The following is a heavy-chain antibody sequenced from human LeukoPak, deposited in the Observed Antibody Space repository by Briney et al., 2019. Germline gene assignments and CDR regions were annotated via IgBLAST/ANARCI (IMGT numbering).Heavy chain of an antibody. V-gene: IGHV4-59*01. Sequence: SETLFLTCTVSGGSISSNHWSWIRQPPGKGLEWIGYIYHSGSTSYNPSLKSRVTFSVDTSKNQFSLKLNSVTAADTAVYYCARDRWNDAYNGMDVWGQGTTVTVSS. CDR2: IYHSGST. J-gene: IGHJ6*02. D-gene: IGHD1-1*01. CDR1: GGSISSNH. CDR3: ARDRWNDAYNGMDV.